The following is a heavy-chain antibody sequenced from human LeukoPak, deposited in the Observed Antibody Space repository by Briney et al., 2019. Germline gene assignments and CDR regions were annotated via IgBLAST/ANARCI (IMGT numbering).Heavy chain of an antibody. D-gene: IGHD1-1*01. Sequence: PGGSLRLSCAASGFTFDDYAMHWVRHAPGKGLEWVSGISWNSGSIGYADSVKGRFTISRDNAKNSLYLQMNSLRAEDTALYYCAKDRSYWNDATLDYWGQGTLVTVSS. V-gene: IGHV3-9*01. CDR3: AKDRSYWNDATLDY. CDR1: GFTFDDYA. J-gene: IGHJ4*02. CDR2: ISWNSGSI.